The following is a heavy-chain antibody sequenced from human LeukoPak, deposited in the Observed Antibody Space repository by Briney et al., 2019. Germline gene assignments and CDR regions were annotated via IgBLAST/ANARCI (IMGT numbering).Heavy chain of an antibody. J-gene: IGHJ4*02. CDR2: IYHSGST. CDR3: ARASRDVYNSYFDY. Sequence: SETLSLTCAVSGASISGSNWWSWVRQPPGKGLECIGEIYHSGSTNYNPSLKSRVTISVDKSKNQFSLKLSSVTAADTAVYYCARASRDVYNSYFDYWGQGTLVTVSS. D-gene: IGHD5-24*01. CDR1: GASISGSNW. V-gene: IGHV4-4*02.